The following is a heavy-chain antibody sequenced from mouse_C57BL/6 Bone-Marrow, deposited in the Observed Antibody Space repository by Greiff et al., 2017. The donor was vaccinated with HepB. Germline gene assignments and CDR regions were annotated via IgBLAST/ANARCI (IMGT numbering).Heavy chain of an antibody. CDR3: ATKTRGDYDLFAY. Sequence: VQLQQPGAELVMPGASVKLSCKASGYTFTSYWMHWVKQRPGQGLEWIGEIDPSDSYTNYNQKFTGKSTLTVDKSSSTAYMQLSSLTSEDSAVYYCATKTRGDYDLFAYWGQGTLVTVSA. J-gene: IGHJ3*01. CDR2: IDPSDSYT. D-gene: IGHD2-4*01. CDR1: GYTFTSYW. V-gene: IGHV1-69*01.